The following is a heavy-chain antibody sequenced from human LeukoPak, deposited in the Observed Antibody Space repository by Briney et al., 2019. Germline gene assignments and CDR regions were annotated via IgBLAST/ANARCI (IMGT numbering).Heavy chain of an antibody. V-gene: IGHV3-30-3*01. Sequence: GGSLRLSCAASGFTFSDYYMSWIRQAPGKGLEWVALMSFDGFNKYNADSVKGRFTISRDNSKNTFYLQMNSLRTEDTAVYYCARDYARNRPYYYGLDVWGQGTTVTVSS. CDR2: MSFDGFNK. D-gene: IGHD1-14*01. CDR1: GFTFSDYY. J-gene: IGHJ6*02. CDR3: ARDYARNRPYYYGLDV.